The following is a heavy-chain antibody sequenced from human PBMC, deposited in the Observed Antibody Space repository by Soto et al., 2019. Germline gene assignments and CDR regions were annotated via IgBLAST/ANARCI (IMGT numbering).Heavy chain of an antibody. Sequence: ASVKVSCKASGDTFTTYDINWVRQATGHGLGWMGGINPNSGNIGYAQRFQGRVTMTRDTAIRTAYMEVSSLRSDDTAVYYCARGRASGSYYLLDYWGQGTLVTVSS. J-gene: IGHJ4*02. D-gene: IGHD3-10*01. CDR2: INPNSGNI. CDR3: ARGRASGSYYLLDY. CDR1: GDTFTTYD. V-gene: IGHV1-8*01.